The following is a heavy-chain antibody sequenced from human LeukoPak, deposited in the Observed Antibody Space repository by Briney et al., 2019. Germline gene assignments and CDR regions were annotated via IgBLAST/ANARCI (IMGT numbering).Heavy chain of an antibody. CDR3: ARAPVTSCRGAFCYPFDY. CDR1: GFTFSTYA. CDR2: TSSSDPGT. J-gene: IGHJ4*02. D-gene: IGHD2-15*01. Sequence: GGSLRLSCAASGFTFSTYAMSWVRQAPGKGLEWVAATSSSDPGTYHADSVRGRFTISRDNSKNTLYLQMNRLRVEDAAVYYCARAPVTSCRGAFCYPFDYWGQGTLVTVSS. V-gene: IGHV3-23*01.